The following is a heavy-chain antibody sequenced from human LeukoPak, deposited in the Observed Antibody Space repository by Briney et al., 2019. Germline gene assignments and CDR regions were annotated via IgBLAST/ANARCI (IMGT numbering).Heavy chain of an antibody. V-gene: IGHV3-49*04. CDR1: GFTFGDYA. Sequence: GRSLRLSCTASGFTFGDYALNWVRQAPGKGQEWVGFTRSKVYGGTTEYAASVKGRFTISRDDSKSIAYLQMNSLKTEDTAVYYCTRAQTEAGAKYYFDYWGQGTLVTVSS. CDR2: TRSKVYGGTT. CDR3: TRAQTEAGAKYYFDY. J-gene: IGHJ4*02.